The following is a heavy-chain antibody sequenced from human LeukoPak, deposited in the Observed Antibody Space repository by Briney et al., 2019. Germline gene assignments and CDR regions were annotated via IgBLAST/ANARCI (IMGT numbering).Heavy chain of an antibody. V-gene: IGHV1-8*03. CDR2: MNPNSGNT. D-gene: IGHD5-12*01. Sequence: GASVKVSCKASGYTFTSYDINWVRQATGQGLEWMGWMNPNSGNTGYAQKFQGRVTITRNTSISTAYMELSSLRSEDTAVYYCAISRGYSGYDGSAPNWFDPWGQGTLVTVSS. CDR1: GYTFTSYD. J-gene: IGHJ5*02. CDR3: AISRGYSGYDGSAPNWFDP.